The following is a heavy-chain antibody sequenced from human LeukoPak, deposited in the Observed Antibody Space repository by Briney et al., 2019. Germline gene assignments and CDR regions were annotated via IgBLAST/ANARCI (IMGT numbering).Heavy chain of an antibody. D-gene: IGHD5-18*01. CDR1: GFTFSSYA. J-gene: IGHJ4*02. Sequence: PGGSLRLSCAVSGFTFSSYAVSWVRQAPGKGLEWVSGISGSGGTTYYADSVKGRFTISRDNSKNTLYLQMNSLRAEDTAVYYCAKDIAAMGYWGQGTLVTVSS. CDR3: AKDIAAMGY. V-gene: IGHV3-23*01. CDR2: ISGSGGTT.